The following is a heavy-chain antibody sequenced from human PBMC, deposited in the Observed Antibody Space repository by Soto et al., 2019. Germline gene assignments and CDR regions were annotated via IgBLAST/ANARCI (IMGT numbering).Heavy chain of an antibody. D-gene: IGHD1-26*01. J-gene: IGHJ6*02. CDR3: ARKLGATDYYFVMDV. CDR1: GFTFSSYG. CDR2: IWYDGSNK. Sequence: GSLRLSCAASGFTFSSYGMHWVRQAPGKGLEWVAVIWYDGSNKYYADSVKGRFTISRDNAKNSLYLQMNSLRAEDTAVYYCARKLGATDYYFVMDVWGQGTTVTVSS. V-gene: IGHV3-33*01.